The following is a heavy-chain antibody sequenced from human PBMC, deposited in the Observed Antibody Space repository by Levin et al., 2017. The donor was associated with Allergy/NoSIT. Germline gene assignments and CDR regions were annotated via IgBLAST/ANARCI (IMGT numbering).Heavy chain of an antibody. Sequence: PGESLKISCAASGFTFSSYAMSWVRQAPGKGLEWVSAISGSGGSTYYADSVKGRFTISRDNSKNTLYLQMNSMRAEDTAVYYCAKDQAYSSSWYSGYYYGMDVWGQGTTVTVSS. CDR3: AKDQAYSSSWYSGYYYGMDV. CDR1: GFTFSSYA. V-gene: IGHV3-23*01. J-gene: IGHJ6*02. CDR2: ISGSGGST. D-gene: IGHD6-13*01.